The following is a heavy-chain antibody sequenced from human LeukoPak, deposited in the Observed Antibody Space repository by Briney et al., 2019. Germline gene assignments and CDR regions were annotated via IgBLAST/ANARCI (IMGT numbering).Heavy chain of an antibody. V-gene: IGHV1-69*01. J-gene: IGHJ4*02. Sequence: GSSVKVSCKASGGTFSSYAISWVRQAPGQGLEWMGGIIPIFGTANYAQKFQGRVTITADESTSTAYMELSSLRSEDTAVYYCARGKGIVGATSRSFDYWGQGALVTVSS. CDR2: IIPIFGTA. CDR3: ARGKGIVGATSRSFDY. CDR1: GGTFSSYA. D-gene: IGHD1-26*01.